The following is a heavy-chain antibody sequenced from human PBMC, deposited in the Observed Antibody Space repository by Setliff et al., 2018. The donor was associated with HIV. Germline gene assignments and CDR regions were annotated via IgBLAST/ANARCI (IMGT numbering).Heavy chain of an antibody. J-gene: IGHJ3*02. CDR1: GFPFSTYA. V-gene: IGHV3-48*01. D-gene: IGHD7-27*01. CDR3: ARDWPGYGFDI. CDR2: IRSGSGTV. Sequence: PGGSLRLSCAASGFPFSTYAMNWVRQSPGKGLEWVSYIRSGSGTVYYADSVRGRFTMSRDNAKNSLYLQMNSLRAEDTAVYYCARDWPGYGFDIWGQGTMVTVSS.